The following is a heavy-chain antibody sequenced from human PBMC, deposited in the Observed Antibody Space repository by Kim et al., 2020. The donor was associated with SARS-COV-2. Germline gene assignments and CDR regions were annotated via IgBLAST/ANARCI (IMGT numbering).Heavy chain of an antibody. J-gene: IGHJ6*02. CDR2: IYSGGST. Sequence: GGSLRLSCAASGFTVSTHDMSWVRQAPGKGLEWVSIIYSGGSTYYADSVKGGCTISRDNSKNKLYLQLNNLRTEDAVAYYYWRGGGRETDGLEVWGQGTT. CDR1: GFTVSTHD. D-gene: IGHD3-16*01. CDR3: WRGGGRETDGLEV. V-gene: IGHV3-53*01.